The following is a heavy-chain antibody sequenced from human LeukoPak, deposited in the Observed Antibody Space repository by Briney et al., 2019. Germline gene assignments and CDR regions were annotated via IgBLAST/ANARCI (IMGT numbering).Heavy chain of an antibody. CDR1: GFTFDDYA. D-gene: IGHD2-8*01. CDR3: AVLHYYAMDV. CDR2: ISWNSGTK. V-gene: IGHV3-9*01. Sequence: GRSLRLSCAASGFTFDDYAMHWVRQAPGKGLEWVSGISWNSGTKGYADSVRGRFTISRDNAKNSLYLQMNSLRGEDAALYYCAVLHYYAMDVWGQGTTVTVSS. J-gene: IGHJ6*02.